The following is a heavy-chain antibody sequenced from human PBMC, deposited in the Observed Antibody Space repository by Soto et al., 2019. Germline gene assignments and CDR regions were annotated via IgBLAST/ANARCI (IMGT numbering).Heavy chain of an antibody. CDR3: TRLISAAQDY. J-gene: IGHJ4*02. CDR1: GFVFKDSS. V-gene: IGHV3-73*01. CDR2: IRDRAYNYAT. D-gene: IGHD3-10*01. Sequence: EVLLVESGGGLVQPGGSLKLSCAASGFVFKDSSIHWVRQASGKGLEWVVRIRDRAYNYATAYAASVQGRFTISRDDSHSTAYLQMTSLRTEDTAIYYCTRLISAAQDYWGQGTLVTVSS.